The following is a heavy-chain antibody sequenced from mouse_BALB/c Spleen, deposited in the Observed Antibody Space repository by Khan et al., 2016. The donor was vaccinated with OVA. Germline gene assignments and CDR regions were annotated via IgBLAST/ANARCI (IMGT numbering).Heavy chain of an antibody. J-gene: IGHJ3*01. CDR1: GYTFTTYT. V-gene: IGHV1-4*01. Sequence: QVQLQQSGAELARPGASVKMSCKTSGYTFTTYTLHWVKQRPGRSLEWIGYINPSNDYTNYNQKFKDKSTLTADKSSSTAYMQRSSLTSEDSAVYYCARSGQLGLRGGFTYWGQGTLVTVSA. CDR2: INPSNDYT. CDR3: ARSGQLGLRGGFTY. D-gene: IGHD3-2*01.